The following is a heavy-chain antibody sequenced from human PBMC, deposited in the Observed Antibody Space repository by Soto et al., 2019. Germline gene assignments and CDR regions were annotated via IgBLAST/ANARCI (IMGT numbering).Heavy chain of an antibody. CDR2: IRSKAYGGTT. Sequence: PGGSLRLSCTASGFTFGDYAMSWVRQAPGKGLEWVGFIRSKAYGGTTEYAASVKGRFTISRDDSKSIAYLQMNSLKTEDTAVYYCTVDYYDSSGYEGPLDAFDIWGQGTMVTVSS. D-gene: IGHD3-22*01. CDR3: TVDYYDSSGYEGPLDAFDI. V-gene: IGHV3-49*04. J-gene: IGHJ3*02. CDR1: GFTFGDYA.